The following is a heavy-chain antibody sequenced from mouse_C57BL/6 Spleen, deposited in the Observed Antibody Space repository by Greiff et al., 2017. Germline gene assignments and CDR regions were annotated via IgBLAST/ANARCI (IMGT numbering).Heavy chain of an antibody. CDR2: INYDGSST. Sequence: EVKVVESEGGLVQPGSSMKLSCTASGFTFSDYYMAWVRQVPDKGLEWVANINYDGSSTYYLDSLKSRFIISRDNAKNILYLQMSSLKSEDTATYYCASYDYDSWFAYWGQGTLVTVSA. CDR3: ASYDYDSWFAY. D-gene: IGHD2-4*01. CDR1: GFTFSDYY. J-gene: IGHJ3*01. V-gene: IGHV5-16*01.